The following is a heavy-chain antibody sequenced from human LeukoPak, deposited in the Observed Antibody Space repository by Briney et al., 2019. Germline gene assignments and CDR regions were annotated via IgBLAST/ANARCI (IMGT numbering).Heavy chain of an antibody. CDR3: ARVPSPVRDYYYYMDV. Sequence: GSSVKVSCKASGGTFSSYAISWVRQAPGQGLEWMGWINPNSGGKSYAQKFQGRVTMTGDTSTSTVYMELSSLRSEDTAVYYCARVPSPVRDYYYYMDVWGKGTTVTVSS. D-gene: IGHD6-6*01. V-gene: IGHV1-69*04. CDR1: GGTFSSYA. CDR2: INPNSGGK. J-gene: IGHJ6*03.